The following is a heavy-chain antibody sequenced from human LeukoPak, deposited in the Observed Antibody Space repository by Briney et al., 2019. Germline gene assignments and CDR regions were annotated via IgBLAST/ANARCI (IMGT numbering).Heavy chain of an antibody. CDR2: IYYSGST. CDR1: GYSISSGYY. Sequence: SETLSLTCAVSGYSISSGYYWGWIRQPPGKGLEWIGSIYYSGSTYYNPSLKSRVTISVDTSKNQFSLKLSSVTAADTAVYYCARHVGRYSSGWYSGAFDIWGQGTMVTVSS. J-gene: IGHJ3*02. D-gene: IGHD6-19*01. CDR3: ARHVGRYSSGWYSGAFDI. V-gene: IGHV4-38-2*01.